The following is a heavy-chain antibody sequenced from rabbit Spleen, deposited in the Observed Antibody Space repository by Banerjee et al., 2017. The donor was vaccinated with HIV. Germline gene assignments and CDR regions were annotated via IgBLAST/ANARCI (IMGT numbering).Heavy chain of an antibody. Sequence: QSLEESGGDLVKPGASLTLTCTASGFSFSSSYYMCWVRQAPGKGLECIACIYADSFGSSYYASWAKGRFTISKTSSTTVTLQMTSLTAADTATYFCARGSAAMTMVITGFYFNLWGQGTHVTVS. CDR1: GFSFSSSYY. D-gene: IGHD2-1*01. J-gene: IGHJ4*01. CDR3: ARGSAAMTMVITGFYFNL. CDR2: IYADSFGSS. V-gene: IGHV1S40*01.